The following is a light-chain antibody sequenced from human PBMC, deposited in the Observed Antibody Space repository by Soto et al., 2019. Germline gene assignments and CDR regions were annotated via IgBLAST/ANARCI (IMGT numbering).Light chain of an antibody. CDR2: GGF. Sequence: IVLTQSPGTLSVSPGERVILSCRASQTLRNKLAWYQQKPGQAPRLLIYGGFTRATGIPARFSGSGSGTEFTLTINRLQSEDFAIYYCQQHNAFPLTFGPGTKLDLK. V-gene: IGKV3-15*01. CDR3: QQHNAFPLT. CDR1: QTLRNK. J-gene: IGKJ3*01.